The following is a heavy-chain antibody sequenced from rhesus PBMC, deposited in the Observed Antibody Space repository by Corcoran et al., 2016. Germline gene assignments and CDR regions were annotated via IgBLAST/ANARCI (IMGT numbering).Heavy chain of an antibody. V-gene: IGHV4-65*01. D-gene: IGHD1-20*01. CDR2: ISGSSGST. CDR1: VGSISSSNW. Sequence: QVQRQESGPGLVKPPETLSLTCAVSVGSISSSNWWSGIRQPPGKGLEWIGYISGSSGSTYYNPSLKSRVTISTDTSKNQFSLKLSSVTAADTAVYYCARGLEQPWGQGVLVTVSA. CDR3: ARGLEQP. J-gene: IGHJ4*01.